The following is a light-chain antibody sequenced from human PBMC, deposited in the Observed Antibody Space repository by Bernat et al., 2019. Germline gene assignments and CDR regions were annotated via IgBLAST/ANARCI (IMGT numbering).Light chain of an antibody. J-gene: IGLJ2*01. V-gene: IGLV2-14*03. Sequence: QSALTQVASVSGSPGQSITISCTGTSSDVGAYNYVSWYLQHPGEAPKLMIYDVSNRPSGVSNRFSGSKSGNTASLTISGLQIEDEADYFCSSYSTSSTPVVCGGGTRLTVL. CDR3: SSYSTSSTPVV. CDR2: DVS. CDR1: SSDVGAYNY.